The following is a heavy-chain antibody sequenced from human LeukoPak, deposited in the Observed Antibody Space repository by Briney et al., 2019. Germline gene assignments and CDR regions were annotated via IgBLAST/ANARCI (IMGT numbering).Heavy chain of an antibody. J-gene: IGHJ4*02. CDR2: INAGNGNT. CDR1: GYTFTSYA. Sequence: ASVKVSCKASGYTFTSYAMHWVRQAPGQRLEWMGWINAGNGNTKYSQKFQGRVTITRDTSASTACMELSSLRSEDTAVYYCARAVMVGVFDYWGQGTLVTVSS. D-gene: IGHD1-26*01. V-gene: IGHV1-3*01. CDR3: ARAVMVGVFDY.